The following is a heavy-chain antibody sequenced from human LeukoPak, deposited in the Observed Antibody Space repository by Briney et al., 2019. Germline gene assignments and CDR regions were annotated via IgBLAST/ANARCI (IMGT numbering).Heavy chain of an antibody. Sequence: ASVKVSCKASGYTFTSYYMHWVRQAPGQGLEWMGIINPDGGSTRYAQKFQVRVTMTRDTSTSTVYMELSSLRSEDTAVYYCARDRYCRGGSCKGDFDYWGQGTLVTVSS. J-gene: IGHJ4*02. V-gene: IGHV1-46*01. D-gene: IGHD2-15*01. CDR1: GYTFTSYY. CDR3: ARDRYCRGGSCKGDFDY. CDR2: INPDGGST.